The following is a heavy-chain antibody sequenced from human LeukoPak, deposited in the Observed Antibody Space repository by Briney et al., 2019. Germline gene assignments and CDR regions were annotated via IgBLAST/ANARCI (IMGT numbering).Heavy chain of an antibody. CDR2: IYHSGST. D-gene: IGHD3-22*01. J-gene: IGHJ5*02. V-gene: IGHV4-38-2*01. Sequence: PSETLSLTCGVAGYSISSDYYWGWIRQPPGKGLEWIGNIYHSGSTNYNPSLKSRVTISVDTSKNQFSLKLSSVIAADTAVYYCARDHYYDSSGYRQPFDPWGQGTLVTVSS. CDR3: ARDHYYDSSGYRQPFDP. CDR1: GYSISSDYY.